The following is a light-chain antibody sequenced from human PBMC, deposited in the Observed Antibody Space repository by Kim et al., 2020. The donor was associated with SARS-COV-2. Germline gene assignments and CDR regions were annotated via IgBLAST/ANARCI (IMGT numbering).Light chain of an antibody. V-gene: IGLV2-14*04. CDR3: SSYTSSSLV. J-gene: IGLJ2*01. Sequence: PGQSITISCTGTSRDVGGYNYVSWYQQHPGKAPNLMIYDVSKRPSGVSNRFSGSKSGNTASLTISGLQAEDEADYYCSSYTSSSLVFGGGTQLTVL. CDR1: SRDVGGYNY. CDR2: DVS.